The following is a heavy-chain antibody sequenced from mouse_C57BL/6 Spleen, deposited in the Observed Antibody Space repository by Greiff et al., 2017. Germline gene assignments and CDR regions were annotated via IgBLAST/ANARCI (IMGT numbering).Heavy chain of an antibody. D-gene: IGHD4-1*01. CDR1: GFTFSDYY. CDR2: ISNGGGST. CDR3: ARQANSDGYWYFDV. Sequence: DVKLVESGGGLVQPGGSLKLSCAASGFTFSDYYMYWVRQTPEKRLEWVAYISNGGGSTYYPDTVKGRFTISRDNAKNTLYLQMSRLKSEDTAVYYGARQANSDGYWYFDVWGTGTTVTVSS. J-gene: IGHJ1*03. V-gene: IGHV5-12*01.